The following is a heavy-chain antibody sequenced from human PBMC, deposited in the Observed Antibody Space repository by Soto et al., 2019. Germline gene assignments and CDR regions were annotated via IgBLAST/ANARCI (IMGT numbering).Heavy chain of an antibody. CDR2: IYYSGST. V-gene: IGHV4-39*01. CDR3: ARHACSSTSCYRFYYYGMDV. D-gene: IGHD2-2*01. CDR1: GGSISSSSYY. Sequence: SETLSLTCTVSGGSISSSSYYWGWIRQPPGKGLEWIGSIYYSGSTYYNPSLKSRVTISVDTSKNQFSLKLSSVTAADTAVYYCARHACSSTSCYRFYYYGMDVWGQGTTVTVSS. J-gene: IGHJ6*02.